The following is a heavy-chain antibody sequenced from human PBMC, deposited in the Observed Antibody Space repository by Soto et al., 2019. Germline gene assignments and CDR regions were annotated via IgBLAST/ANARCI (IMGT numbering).Heavy chain of an antibody. D-gene: IGHD6-19*01. J-gene: IGHJ6*02. CDR3: ARAVAGPYRMDV. V-gene: IGHV3-48*03. CDR2: ISSSGSTI. CDR1: GFTFSSYE. Sequence: VGSLRLSCAASGFTFSSYEMNWFRQAPVKGLEWVSYISSSGSTIYYADSVKGRFTISRDNAKNSLYLQMNSLRAEDTAVYYCARAVAGPYRMDVWGQGTTVTVSS.